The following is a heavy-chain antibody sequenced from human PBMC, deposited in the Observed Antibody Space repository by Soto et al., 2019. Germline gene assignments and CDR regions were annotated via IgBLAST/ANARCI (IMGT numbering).Heavy chain of an antibody. J-gene: IGHJ5*02. CDR2: INHSGST. V-gene: IGHV4-34*01. D-gene: IGHD6-6*01. Sequence: PSETLSLTCAVYGGSFSGYYWSWIRQPPGKGLEWIGEINHSGSTNYNPSLKSRVTISVDTSKNQFSLKLSSVTAADTAVYYCARGDNYSSSSSGRRFDPWGQGTLVTVSS. CDR3: ARGDNYSSSSSGRRFDP. CDR1: GGSFSGYY.